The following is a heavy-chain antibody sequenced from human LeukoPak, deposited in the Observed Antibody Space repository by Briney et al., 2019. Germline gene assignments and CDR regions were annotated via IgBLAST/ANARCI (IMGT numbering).Heavy chain of an antibody. CDR2: INHSGST. J-gene: IGHJ6*03. CDR1: GGSFSGYY. CDR3: ARASRGGSYYYYYMDV. D-gene: IGHD1-26*01. V-gene: IGHV4-34*01. Sequence: KTSETLSLTCAVYGGSFSGYYWSWIRQPPGKGLEWIGEINHSGSTNYNPSLKSRVTISVDTSKNQFSLKLSSVTAADTAVYCCARASRGGSYYYYYMDVWGKGTTVTVSS.